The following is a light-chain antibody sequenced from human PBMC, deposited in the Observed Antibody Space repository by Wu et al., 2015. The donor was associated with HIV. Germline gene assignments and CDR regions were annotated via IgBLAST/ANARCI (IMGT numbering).Light chain of an antibody. CDR2: GAS. J-gene: IGKJ1*01. V-gene: IGKV1-39*01. CDR1: ENIGTY. Sequence: LMTQSPSSLSASVGDRVIITCRASENIGTYLNWYQQRPGKPPKLLIYGASALPSGVSPRFSGAGSGTDFTLTVNSLQAEDFAIYYCQQSYTSPRTFGQGPKV. CDR3: QQSYTSPRT.